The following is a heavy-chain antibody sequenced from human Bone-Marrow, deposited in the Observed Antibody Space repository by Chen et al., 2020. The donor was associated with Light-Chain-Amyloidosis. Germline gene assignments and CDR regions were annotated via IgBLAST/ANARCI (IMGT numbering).Heavy chain of an antibody. CDR1: GYTFPNYW. D-gene: IGHD5-12*01. V-gene: IGHV5-51*01. J-gene: IGHJ4*02. CDR2: IYPDDSDA. Sequence: EVQLEQSGPEVKKPGESLKISCKGSGYTFPNYWIGWVRQMPGKGLEWMVVIYPDDSDARYSPSFEGKVTISADKSITTACLQWRSLKASDTAMYYCARRRDGYNFDYWGQGTLVTVSS. CDR3: ARRRDGYNFDY.